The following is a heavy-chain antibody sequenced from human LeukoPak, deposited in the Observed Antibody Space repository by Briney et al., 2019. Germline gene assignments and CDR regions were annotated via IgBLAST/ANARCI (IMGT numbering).Heavy chain of an antibody. D-gene: IGHD3-16*01. V-gene: IGHV3-30-3*01. CDR2: ISYDGSNE. Sequence: GGSLRLSCAASGFTFSSYAMHWVRQAPGKGLEWVTIISYDGSNEYYADSVKGRFTISRDNSKNTLNLQMNSLRAEDTAVYYCAREGEALDYWGQGTLVTVSS. J-gene: IGHJ4*02. CDR1: GFTFSSYA. CDR3: AREGEALDY.